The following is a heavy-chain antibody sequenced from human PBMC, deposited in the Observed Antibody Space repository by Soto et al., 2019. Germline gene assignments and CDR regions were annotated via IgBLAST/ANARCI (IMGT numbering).Heavy chain of an antibody. Sequence: ASVKVSCKASGYTLNTYYMHWVRQAPGQGPEWMGIINPRGGSTTYAQNFQDRVTMTRDTSSSTVYMELSSRRSEDTAVYYCARGGGFSPYYYNLDVWGQGTTVTVSS. J-gene: IGHJ6*02. CDR3: ARGGGFSPYYYNLDV. CDR1: GYTLNTYY. D-gene: IGHD2-15*01. CDR2: INPRGGST. V-gene: IGHV1-46*02.